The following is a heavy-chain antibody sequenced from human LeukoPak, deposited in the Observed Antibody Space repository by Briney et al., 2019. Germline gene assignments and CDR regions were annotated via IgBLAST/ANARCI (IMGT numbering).Heavy chain of an antibody. CDR3: ARTFRESYYDFWSGYSTLDY. J-gene: IGHJ4*02. V-gene: IGHV4-34*01. Sequence: PSETLSLTCAVYGGSFSGYYWSWIRQPPGKGLEWIGEINHSGSTNYNPSLKSRVTISVDTSKNQFSLKLSSVTAADTAVYYCARTFRESYYDFWSGYSTLDYWGQGSLVTVSS. D-gene: IGHD3-3*01. CDR1: GGSFSGYY. CDR2: INHSGST.